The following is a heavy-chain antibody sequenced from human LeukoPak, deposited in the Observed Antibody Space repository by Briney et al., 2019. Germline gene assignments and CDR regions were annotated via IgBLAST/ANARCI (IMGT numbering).Heavy chain of an antibody. CDR3: AKERSSAIDY. V-gene: IGHV3-9*01. D-gene: IGHD2-15*01. J-gene: IGHJ4*02. Sequence: PGRSPRLSCAASGFKFDDYAMHWVRQVPGKGLEWVSGISWNSGLIDYADSVKGRFSISRDNAKNSLYLQMNSLKAEDTALYYCAKERSSAIDYWGQGTLVTVSS. CDR1: GFKFDDYA. CDR2: ISWNSGLI.